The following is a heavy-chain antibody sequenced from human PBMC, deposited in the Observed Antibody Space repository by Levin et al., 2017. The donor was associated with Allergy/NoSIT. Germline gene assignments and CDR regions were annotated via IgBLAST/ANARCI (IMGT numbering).Heavy chain of an antibody. CDR2: INYRGVT. CDR3: ARNRIIVSGGNDYYYGMDV. D-gene: IGHD5/OR15-5a*01. CDR1: GGSVSSGTYY. V-gene: IGHV4-61*01. Sequence: ASETLSLTCSVSGGSVSSGTYYWSWIRRPPGTGLEWIGYINYRGVTKYNPSLKSRVTISVDTSKNEFSLKVTSVTAADTAVYYCARNRIIVSGGNDYYYGMDVWGQGTTVTVSS. J-gene: IGHJ6*02.